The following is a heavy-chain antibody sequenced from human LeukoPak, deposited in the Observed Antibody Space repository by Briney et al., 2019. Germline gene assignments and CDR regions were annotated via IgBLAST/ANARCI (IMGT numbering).Heavy chain of an antibody. CDR2: ISGYNGNT. Sequence: ASVKVSCKASGYTFTTYNINWVRQAPGQGLEWMGWISGYNGNTNYAQKLQGRVTMTTDTSTSTAYMELRSLKSDDTAVYYCARDDGIVGASGAYWGQGTLVTVSS. J-gene: IGHJ4*02. D-gene: IGHD1-26*01. CDR3: ARDDGIVGASGAY. V-gene: IGHV1-18*01. CDR1: GYTFTTYN.